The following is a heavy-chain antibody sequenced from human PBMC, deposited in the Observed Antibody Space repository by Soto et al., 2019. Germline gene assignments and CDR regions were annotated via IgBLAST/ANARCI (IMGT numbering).Heavy chain of an antibody. V-gene: IGHV1-46*01. CDR2: INPSGGST. D-gene: IGHD6-6*01. J-gene: IGHJ4*02. Sequence: ASVTVSFTASGSTFTSSYMHWVRQAPGQGLEWMGIINPSGGSTSYAQKFQGRVTMTRDTSTSTVYMELSSLRSEDTAVYYCARDAIYSSSSYEAHFDDWGQGTLVTVSS. CDR3: ARDAIYSSSSYEAHFDD. CDR1: GSTFTSSY.